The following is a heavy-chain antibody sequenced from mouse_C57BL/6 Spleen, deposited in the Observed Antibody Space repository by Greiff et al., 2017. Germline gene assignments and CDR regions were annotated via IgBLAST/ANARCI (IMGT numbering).Heavy chain of an antibody. CDR1: GYTFTDYE. CDR2: IDPETGGT. D-gene: IGHD2-5*01. V-gene: IGHV1-15*01. CDR3: RGSNRGYYYAMDY. Sequence: QVQLQQSGAELVRPGASVTLSCKASGYTFTDYEMHWVKQTPVHGLEWIGTIDPETGGTAYTQKFKGKAILTADKSSSTADMELRSLTSEDSAGYYCRGSNRGYYYAMDYWGQGTSVTVSS. J-gene: IGHJ4*01.